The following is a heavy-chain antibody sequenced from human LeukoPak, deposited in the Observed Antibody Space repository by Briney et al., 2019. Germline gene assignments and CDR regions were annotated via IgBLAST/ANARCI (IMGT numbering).Heavy chain of an antibody. V-gene: IGHV1-2*02. CDR1: GYTFTGYY. J-gene: IGHJ4*02. Sequence: GASVRVSCKASGYTFTGYYMHWVRQAPGQGLEWMGWINPNSGGTNYAQKFQGRVTMTRDTSISTAYMELSRLRSDDTAVYYCARDSELVDYLDYWGQGTLVTVSS. CDR3: ARDSELVDYLDY. CDR2: INPNSGGT. D-gene: IGHD3-16*01.